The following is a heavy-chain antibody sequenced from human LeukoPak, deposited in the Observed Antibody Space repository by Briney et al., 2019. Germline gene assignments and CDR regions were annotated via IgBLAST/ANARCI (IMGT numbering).Heavy chain of an antibody. J-gene: IGHJ2*01. CDR1: GFTFSNYC. Sequence: GGSLRLSCAASGFTFSNYCMTWVRQAPGKGLEWVANIRQEGSEKHYVDSVRGRFTISRDNGKNSLYLQLNSLRDEDTAVYYCARGGRFCSGGDCYGWYFDLWGRGTLVTVSS. CDR3: ARGGRFCSGGDCYGWYFDL. CDR2: IRQEGSEK. V-gene: IGHV3-7*01. D-gene: IGHD2-21*02.